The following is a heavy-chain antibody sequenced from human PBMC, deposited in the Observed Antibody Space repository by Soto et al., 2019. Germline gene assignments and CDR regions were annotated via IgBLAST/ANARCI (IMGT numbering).Heavy chain of an antibody. CDR1: GFTFSDYY. Sequence: QVQLVESGGGLVKPGGSLRLSCAASGFTFSDYYMSWIRQAPGKGLEWVSYISSSGSTIYYADSVKGRFTISRDNAKNSLYLQMNSLRAEVTAVSYCARTRDFWSDKDTPAFDYWGQGTLVTVSS. J-gene: IGHJ4*02. V-gene: IGHV3-11*01. D-gene: IGHD3-3*01. CDR3: ARTRDFWSDKDTPAFDY. CDR2: ISSSGSTI.